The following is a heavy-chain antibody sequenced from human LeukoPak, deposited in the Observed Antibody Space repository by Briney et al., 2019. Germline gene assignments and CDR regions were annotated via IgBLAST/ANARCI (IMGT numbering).Heavy chain of an antibody. V-gene: IGHV3-74*01. CDR3: VRGDFYLGY. CDR2: INSDGSST. J-gene: IGHJ4*02. D-gene: IGHD3/OR15-3a*01. Sequence: GGSLRLSCAASGFTFNKYWMHWVRHAPGKGLVWVSRINSDGSSTTYADSVKGRFTMSRDNAKNTLYLQMNSLRVEDTAVYYCVRGDFYLGYWGQGTLVTVSS. CDR1: GFTFNKYW.